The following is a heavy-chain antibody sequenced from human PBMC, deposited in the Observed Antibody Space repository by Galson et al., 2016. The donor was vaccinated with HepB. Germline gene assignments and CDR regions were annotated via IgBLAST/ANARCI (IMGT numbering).Heavy chain of an antibody. V-gene: IGHV5-51*01. CDR3: ARPRVDCSSTSCYLTFVN. D-gene: IGHD2-2*01. Sequence: QSGAAVKKPGESLKISCTGSGSSFSTYWSGWVRQTPGKGLEWMGIIYPGDSDTRYSPSFPGQVTISADKAIGTAYLQWISLKASDTAMYYCARPRVDCSSTSCYLTFVNWGQGTMVTVSS. J-gene: IGHJ3*02. CDR1: GSSFSTYW. CDR2: IYPGDSDT.